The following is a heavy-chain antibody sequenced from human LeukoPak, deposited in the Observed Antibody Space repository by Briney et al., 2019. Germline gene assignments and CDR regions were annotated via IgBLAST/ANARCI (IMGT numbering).Heavy chain of an antibody. V-gene: IGHV1-18*01. CDR2: ISAYKGNT. CDR3: ARDPVTVTTGCFDP. CDR1: GCTFTIYG. Sequence: EASVRVSFKASGCTFTIYGISWGRQAPGQGGERMGWISAYKGNTNYAQNLQGTLTMTTDTSTSTAYMELRSLRSDDTAVYYCARDPVTVTTGCFDPWGQGTLVTVSS. D-gene: IGHD4-17*01. J-gene: IGHJ5*02.